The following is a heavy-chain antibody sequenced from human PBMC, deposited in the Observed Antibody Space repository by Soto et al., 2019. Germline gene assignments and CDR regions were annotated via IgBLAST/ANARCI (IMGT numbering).Heavy chain of an antibody. CDR2: INHSGST. Sequence: QVQLQQWGAGLLKPSETLSLTCAVYGGSFSGYCWSWIRQPPGKGLEWLGEINHSGSTTYNPSLKSRVTVSVDTSKTQFSLKLRSVTAAYAAVYYCARGRIVVVPAAMRDFDYWGQGTLVTVSS. J-gene: IGHJ4*02. CDR1: GGSFSGYC. D-gene: IGHD2-2*01. V-gene: IGHV4-34*01. CDR3: ARGRIVVVPAAMRDFDY.